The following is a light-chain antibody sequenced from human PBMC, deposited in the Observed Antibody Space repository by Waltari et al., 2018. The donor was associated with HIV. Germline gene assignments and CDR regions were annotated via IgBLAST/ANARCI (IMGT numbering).Light chain of an antibody. J-gene: IGLJ2*01. CDR1: ALSKQY. V-gene: IGLV3-25*03. CDR3: QSSDTTASHEL. CDR2: KDT. Sequence: ARITCSGDALSKQYSYWYQQKAGQAPVLVIFKDTERPSGIPERFSASSSGTTVTLTITSVEAEDEAKYFCQSSDTTASHELFGGGTKLTVL.